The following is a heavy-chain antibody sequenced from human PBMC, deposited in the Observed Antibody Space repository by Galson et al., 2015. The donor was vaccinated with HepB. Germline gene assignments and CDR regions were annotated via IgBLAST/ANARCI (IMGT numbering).Heavy chain of an antibody. CDR3: ARGGGNRDANFDY. CDR2: IIPIFGTA. D-gene: IGHD1-14*01. CDR1: GGTFSSYA. J-gene: IGHJ4*02. Sequence: SVKVSCKASGGTFSSYAINWVRQAPGQGLEWMGGIIPIFGTANYAQKFQGRVTITADESTSTAYMELSSLRSEDTAVYYCARGGGNRDANFDYWGQGTLVTVSS. V-gene: IGHV1-69*13.